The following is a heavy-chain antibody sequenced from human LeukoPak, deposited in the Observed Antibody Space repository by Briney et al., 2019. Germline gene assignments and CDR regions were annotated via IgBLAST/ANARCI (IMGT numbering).Heavy chain of an antibody. Sequence: SETLSLTCTVSGASMSSYYWTWIRQPAGKGLEWIGHIYISGNTNYDPSLKSRATMSRDTSKNQFSLKLSSVTAADTAVYYCAREDVVVDSWGQGILVTVSS. V-gene: IGHV4-4*07. J-gene: IGHJ4*02. D-gene: IGHD2-15*01. CDR2: IYISGNT. CDR3: AREDVVVDS. CDR1: GASMSSYY.